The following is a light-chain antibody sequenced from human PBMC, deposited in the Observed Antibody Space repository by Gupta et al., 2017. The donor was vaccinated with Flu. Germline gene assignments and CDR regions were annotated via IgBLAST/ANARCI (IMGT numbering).Light chain of an antibody. J-gene: IGKJ2*01. CDR3: QQSYSSYT. CDR1: QSITSY. V-gene: IGKV1-39*01. Sequence: SPSSLSASVGDRVTITCRASQSITSYLNWYQQKPGKAPKLLIYAASRWQSGVPSRFSGSGSGTDFTLTISRLQPEDFATYYGQQSYSSYTFGQGTKLEIK. CDR2: AAS.